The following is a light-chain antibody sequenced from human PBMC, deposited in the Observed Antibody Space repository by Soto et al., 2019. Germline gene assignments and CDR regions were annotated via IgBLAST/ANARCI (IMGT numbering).Light chain of an antibody. V-gene: IGKV1-5*01. CDR2: DAS. J-gene: IGKJ1*01. CDR1: QSISGW. CDR3: QQYESYSPT. Sequence: DLQMTQSPPTLSASVGDRVTITCRASQSISGWLAWYQQKPGKAPKLLIYDASSLESGVPSRFSGSGSGTEFTLTISSLQPDDFATYFCQQYESYSPTFGQGTKVDIK.